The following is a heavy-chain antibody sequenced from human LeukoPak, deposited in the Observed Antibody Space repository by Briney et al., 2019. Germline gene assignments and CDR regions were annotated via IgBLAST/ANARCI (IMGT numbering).Heavy chain of an antibody. V-gene: IGHV3-66*01. CDR2: IYSGGST. D-gene: IGHD5-18*01. J-gene: IGHJ6*02. CDR3: ARDLGGAAMVPYGMDV. Sequence: GGSLRLSCVASGFTFRKYWLHWVRQAPGKGLEWVSVIYSGGSTYYADSVKGRFTISRDNSKNALSLQMNSLRAEDTAVYYCARDLGGAAMVPYGMDVWGQGTTVTVSS. CDR1: GFTFRKYW.